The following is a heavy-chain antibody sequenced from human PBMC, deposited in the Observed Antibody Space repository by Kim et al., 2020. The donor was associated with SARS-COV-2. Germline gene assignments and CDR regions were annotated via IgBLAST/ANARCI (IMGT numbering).Heavy chain of an antibody. J-gene: IGHJ4*02. CDR3: ARDIIGGSGGVPGAAIY. V-gene: IGHV1-18*01. Sequence: ASVKVSCKASGYTFDSFGFSWVRQAPGQGLEWMGWISAYTGNTRYAQHLEGRVTLTTDTSTRTAYMELRSLRSDDSAIYYCARDIIGGSGGVPGAAIYWGQGTLVSVSS. D-gene: IGHD3-10*01. CDR1: GYTFDSFG. CDR2: ISAYTGNT.